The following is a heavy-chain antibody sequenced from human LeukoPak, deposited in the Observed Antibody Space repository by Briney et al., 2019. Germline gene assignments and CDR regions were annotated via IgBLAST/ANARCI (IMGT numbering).Heavy chain of an antibody. CDR1: GYTFTSYG. CDR3: ARICSGGSCNFDY. CDR2: ISAYNGNT. V-gene: IGHV1-18*01. D-gene: IGHD2-15*01. Sequence: ASVKVSCKASGYTFTSYGISWVRQAPGQGLEWMGWISAYNGNTNYAQKFQGRVTITADKSTSTAYMELSSLRSEDTAVYYCARICSGGSCNFDYWGQGTLVTVSS. J-gene: IGHJ4*02.